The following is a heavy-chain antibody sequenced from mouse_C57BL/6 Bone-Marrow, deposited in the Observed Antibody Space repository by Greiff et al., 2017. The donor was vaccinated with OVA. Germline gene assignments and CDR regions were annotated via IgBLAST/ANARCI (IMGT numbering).Heavy chain of an antibody. Sequence: VKLMESGAELVRPGASVKLSCKASGYTFTDYYINWVKQRPGQGLEWIARIYPGSGNTYYNEKFKGKATLTAEKSSSTAYMQLSSLTSEDAAVYCCARLAYHWYFDVWGTGTTVTVSS. CDR1: GYTFTDYY. J-gene: IGHJ1*03. CDR3: ARLAYHWYFDV. CDR2: IYPGSGNT. V-gene: IGHV1-76*01.